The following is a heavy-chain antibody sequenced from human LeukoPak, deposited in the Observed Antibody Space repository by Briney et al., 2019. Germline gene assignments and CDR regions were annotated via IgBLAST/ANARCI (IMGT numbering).Heavy chain of an antibody. CDR2: IFYSGST. Sequence: SETLSLTCSVSGGSISSTTYYWAWIRQPPGKGLEWIGSIFYSGSTYYNPSLRSRVTISVDTSKNQFSLKLSSVTAADTAVYYCARRGGDYWGQGTLVTVSS. CDR3: ARRGGDY. V-gene: IGHV4-39*01. J-gene: IGHJ4*02. CDR1: GGSISSTTYY.